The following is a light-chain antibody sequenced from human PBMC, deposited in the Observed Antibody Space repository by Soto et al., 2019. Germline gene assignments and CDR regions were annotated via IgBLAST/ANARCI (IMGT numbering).Light chain of an antibody. CDR3: QQYNIYPLT. CDR2: AAS. Sequence: DVQMTQSPSSLSASVGDRVTITCRASQGINSWLAWYQQKPEKAPKSLLYAASSLQTGVPSRFSGSGSGADFTLTISNLQPEDSATYYCQQYNIYPLTFGGGTKVEIK. V-gene: IGKV1D-16*01. J-gene: IGKJ4*01. CDR1: QGINSW.